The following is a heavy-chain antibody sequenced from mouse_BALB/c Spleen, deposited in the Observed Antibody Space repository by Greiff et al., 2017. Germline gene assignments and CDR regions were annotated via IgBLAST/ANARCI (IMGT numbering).Heavy chain of an antibody. J-gene: IGHJ4*01. Sequence: VMLVESGPGLVAPSQSLSITCTVSGFSLTSYGVHWVRQPPGKGLEWLGVIWAGGSTNYNSALMSRLSISKDNSKSQVFLKMNSLQTDDTAMYYCARVLPYSSNRYYYAMDYWGQGTSVTVSS. CDR1: GFSLTSYG. D-gene: IGHD2-10*01. CDR3: ARVLPYSSNRYYYAMDY. V-gene: IGHV2-9*02. CDR2: IWAGGST.